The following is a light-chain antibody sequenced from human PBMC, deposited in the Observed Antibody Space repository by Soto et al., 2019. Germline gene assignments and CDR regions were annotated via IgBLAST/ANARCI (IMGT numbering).Light chain of an antibody. CDR2: GAS. Sequence: EIVMTQSRATLSVSPGERATLSCRASQSVSGNLAWYQQKPGQAPRLLIYGASTRATGIPARFSGSGSGTEFTLTFSSLQSEDFAVYYCQQYNNWPGTFGQGTKVEIK. CDR3: QQYNNWPGT. V-gene: IGKV3-15*01. J-gene: IGKJ1*01. CDR1: QSVSGN.